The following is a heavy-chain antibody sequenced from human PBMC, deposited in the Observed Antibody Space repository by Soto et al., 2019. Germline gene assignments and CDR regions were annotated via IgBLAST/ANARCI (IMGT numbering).Heavy chain of an antibody. J-gene: IGHJ4*02. Sequence: GESLKISCKGSGYTFASYWIGWVRQMPGKGLEWMGIIYPGDSDTRYNPSFQGQVTISGDKSINTVYLQWSRLKASDTATYYCARGPTPLFDYWGQGTLVTVSS. V-gene: IGHV5-51*01. CDR2: IYPGDSDT. CDR3: ARGPTPLFDY. CDR1: GYTFASYW. D-gene: IGHD2-15*01.